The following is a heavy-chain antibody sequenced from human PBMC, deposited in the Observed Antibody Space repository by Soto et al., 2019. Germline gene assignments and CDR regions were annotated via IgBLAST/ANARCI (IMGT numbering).Heavy chain of an antibody. CDR1: GFTFSSYA. V-gene: IGHV3-23*01. CDR2: ISGSGGST. D-gene: IGHD3-10*01. J-gene: IGHJ4*02. CDR3: AKGVWDYYGSGSPEGDY. Sequence: GESLKISCAASGFTFSSYAMSWVRQAPGKGLEWVSAISGSGGSTYYADSVKGRFTISRDNSKNTLYLQMNSLRAEDTAVYYCAKGVWDYYGSGSPEGDYWGQGTLVTVSS.